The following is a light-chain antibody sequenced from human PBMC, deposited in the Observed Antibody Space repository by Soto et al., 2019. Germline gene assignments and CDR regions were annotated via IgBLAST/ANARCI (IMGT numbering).Light chain of an antibody. V-gene: IGLV4-69*01. J-gene: IGLJ7*01. CDR1: SGHSNYA. CDR3: QTWGTGSAFVV. CDR2: VNSGGSH. Sequence: QPVLTQSPSAFASLGASVKLTCTLSSGHSNYAIAWHQQQPEKGPRYLMKVNSGGSHIKGDGIPDRFSGSSSGAERYLFISSLQSEDEADYYCQTWGTGSAFVVFGGGTQLTVL.